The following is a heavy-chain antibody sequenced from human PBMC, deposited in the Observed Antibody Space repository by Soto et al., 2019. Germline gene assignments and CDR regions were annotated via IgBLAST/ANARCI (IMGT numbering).Heavy chain of an antibody. CDR2: ISYDGSNK. CDR3: AKDAIVATVSLDY. J-gene: IGHJ4*02. V-gene: IGHV3-30*18. Sequence: QVQLVESGGGVVQPGRSLRLSCAASGFTFSSYGMHWVRQAPGKGLEWVAVISYDGSNKYYADSVKGRFTISRDNSKNTLYLQMNSLRAEDTAVYYCAKDAIVATVSLDYWGQGTLVTVSS. D-gene: IGHD5-12*01. CDR1: GFTFSSYG.